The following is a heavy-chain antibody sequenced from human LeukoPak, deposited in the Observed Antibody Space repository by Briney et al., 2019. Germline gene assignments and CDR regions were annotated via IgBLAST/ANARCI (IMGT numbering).Heavy chain of an antibody. CDR2: VFLSRYT. CDR3: TRMYECCDILTGYYECYYFYH. D-gene: IGHD3-9*01. V-gene: IGHV4-4*02. J-gene: IGHJ4*02. CDR1: GHSLSSSSNG. Sequence: SESLSLTCAVYGHSLSSSSNGWGWVRQSRVNGLEGSGEVFLSRYTNYNPSLKSRLTRSADKSKHQRSLTLTSLTAAARVMYDCTRMYECCDILTGYYECYYFYHWGQGNLATVSS.